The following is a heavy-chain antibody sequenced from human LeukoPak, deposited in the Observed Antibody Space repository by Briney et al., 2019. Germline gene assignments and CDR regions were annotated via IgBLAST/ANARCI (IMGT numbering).Heavy chain of an antibody. CDR3: ARLSPAYYFDSSGYYYGDY. V-gene: IGHV1-2*06. CDR2: INPNTGVT. CDR1: AYSFTDYY. D-gene: IGHD3-22*01. Sequence: VASVKVSCKASAYSFTDYYIHWVRQAPGQGLEWMGRINPNTGVTDYAQIFKGRVTMTRDTSISTAYMELSRLGSDDTAVYYCARLSPAYYFDSSGYYYGDYWGQGTLVTVSS. J-gene: IGHJ4*02.